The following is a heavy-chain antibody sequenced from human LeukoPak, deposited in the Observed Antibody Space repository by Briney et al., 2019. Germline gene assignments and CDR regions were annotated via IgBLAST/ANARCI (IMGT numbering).Heavy chain of an antibody. CDR1: GYRFTDYY. J-gene: IGHJ4*02. Sequence: ASVKVSCKASGYRFTDYYMHWVRQAPGQELEWMGWINPINGDTIYAQKFRGRVTVTRDTSITTAYMELSRLRSDDTAVYYCASGDHRGGDYSSGNWGQGTLVTVSS. CDR3: ASGDHRGGDYSSGN. V-gene: IGHV1-2*02. D-gene: IGHD4-17*01. CDR2: INPINGDT.